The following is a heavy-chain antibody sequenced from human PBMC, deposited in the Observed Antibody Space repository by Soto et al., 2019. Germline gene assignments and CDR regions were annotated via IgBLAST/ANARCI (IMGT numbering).Heavy chain of an antibody. CDR3: ARALKQGYSSGGYRNWFDP. CDR2: IIPIFGTA. V-gene: IGHV1-69*12. D-gene: IGHD6-19*01. CDR1: GGTFSSYA. J-gene: IGHJ5*02. Sequence: QVQLVQSGAEVKKPGSSVKVSCKASGGTFSSYAISWVRQAPGQGLEWMGGIIPIFGTANYAQKFQGRVTITADESTSTAYMELSSLRSEDTAVYYCARALKQGYSSGGYRNWFDPWGQGTLVTVSS.